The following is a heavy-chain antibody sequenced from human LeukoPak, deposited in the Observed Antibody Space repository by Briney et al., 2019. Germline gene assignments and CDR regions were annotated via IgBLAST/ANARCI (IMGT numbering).Heavy chain of an antibody. D-gene: IGHD2-15*01. V-gene: IGHV3-11*04. Sequence: GGSLRLSCAASGFTFSDYYMSWIRQAPGKGLVWVSYISSSSSTIYYADSVKGRFTISRDNAKNSLYLQMNSLRAEDTAVYYCARDDVVVVAADFDYWGQGTLVTVSS. CDR2: ISSSSSTI. J-gene: IGHJ4*02. CDR3: ARDDVVVVAADFDY. CDR1: GFTFSDYY.